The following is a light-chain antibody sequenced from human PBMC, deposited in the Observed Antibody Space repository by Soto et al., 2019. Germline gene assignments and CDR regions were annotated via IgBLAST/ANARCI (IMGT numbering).Light chain of an antibody. V-gene: IGKV3-20*01. CDR2: GAS. Sequence: EIVLTQSPGTLSLSPGERATLSCRASQSVSSSYLVWYQQKPGQAPRLLIYGASSRATGIPDRFSGSGSGTDFTLTISRLEPEDFAVYYCQQYGSSPPSTFGQGTRLEMK. CDR1: QSVSSSY. CDR3: QQYGSSPPST. J-gene: IGKJ5*01.